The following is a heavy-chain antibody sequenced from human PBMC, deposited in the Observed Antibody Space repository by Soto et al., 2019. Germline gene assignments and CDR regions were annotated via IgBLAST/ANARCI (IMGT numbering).Heavy chain of an antibody. J-gene: IGHJ5*02. V-gene: IGHV1-69*13. CDR1: GGTFSSYA. CDR2: IIPIFGTA. CDR3: ASYYYDSSGYYSWFDP. Sequence: GASVKVSCKASGGTFSSYAISWVRQAPGQGLEWMGGIIPIFGTANYAQKFQGRVTITADESTSTAYMELSSLRSEDTAVYYCASYYYDSSGYYSWFDPWGQGTLVTVSS. D-gene: IGHD3-22*01.